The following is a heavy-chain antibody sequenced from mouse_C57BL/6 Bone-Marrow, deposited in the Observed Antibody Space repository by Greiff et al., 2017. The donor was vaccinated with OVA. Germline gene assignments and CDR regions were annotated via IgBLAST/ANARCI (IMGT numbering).Heavy chain of an antibody. CDR1: GFTFSDYG. D-gene: IGHD2-4*01. V-gene: IGHV5-17*01. CDR2: ISSGSSTI. J-gene: IGHJ2*01. Sequence: EVKLMESGGGLMKPGGSLKLSCAASGFTFSDYGMHWVRQAPEKGLEWVAYISSGSSTIYYADTVKGRFTISRDNAKNTLFLQMTSLRSEDMAMYYCARSDYDYFDYWGQGTTLTVSS. CDR3: ARSDYDYFDY.